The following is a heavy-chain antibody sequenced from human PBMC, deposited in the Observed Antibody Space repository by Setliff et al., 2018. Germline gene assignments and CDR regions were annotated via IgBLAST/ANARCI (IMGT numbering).Heavy chain of an antibody. CDR2: IYTSWST. Sequence: NPSETLSLTCTVSGDSISSRRSYWGWFRQPAGKGLEWIGQIYTSWSTNYNPSLKSRVTISLDTSKNQFSLSLSSVTAADTAVYYGARMSGFQYMDVWGKGTTVTVSS. CDR3: ARMSGFQYMDV. V-gene: IGHV4-61*09. CDR1: GDSISSRRSY. J-gene: IGHJ6*03. D-gene: IGHD3-3*01.